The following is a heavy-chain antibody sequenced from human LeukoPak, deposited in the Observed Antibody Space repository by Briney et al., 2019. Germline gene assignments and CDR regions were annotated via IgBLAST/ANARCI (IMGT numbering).Heavy chain of an antibody. J-gene: IGHJ4*02. CDR1: GFTFSSYV. CDR2: ISGSGGST. CDR3: ATYRQVLLPFES. Sequence: GGSLRLSCAASGFTFSSYVMSWVRQAPGKGLEGGSAISGSGGSTYYADSVRGRFTISRDNSKSTLSLQMNSLRAEDTAIYYCATYRQVLLPFESWGQGTLVTVSS. V-gene: IGHV3-23*01. D-gene: IGHD2-8*02.